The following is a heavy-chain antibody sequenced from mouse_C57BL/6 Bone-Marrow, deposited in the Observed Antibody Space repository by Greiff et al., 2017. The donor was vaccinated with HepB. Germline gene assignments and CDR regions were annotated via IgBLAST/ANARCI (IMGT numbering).Heavy chain of an antibody. D-gene: IGHD1-1*01. J-gene: IGHJ2*01. CDR3: ARERRYLDYFDY. Sequence: VQLQQSGAELAKPGASVKLSCKASGYTFTSYWMHWVKQRPGQGLEWIGYINPSSGYTKYNQKFKDKAAFTADKSSSTAYMQLSSLTYEDSAVYYCARERRYLDYFDYWGQGTTLTVSS. V-gene: IGHV1-7*01. CDR2: INPSSGYT. CDR1: GYTFTSYW.